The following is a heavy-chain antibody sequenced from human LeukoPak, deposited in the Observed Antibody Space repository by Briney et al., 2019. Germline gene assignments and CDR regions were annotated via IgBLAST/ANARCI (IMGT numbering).Heavy chain of an antibody. CDR1: GFTFSRSG. CDR3: AKDLYTGSWYYGMDV. J-gene: IGHJ6*02. D-gene: IGHD6-6*01. V-gene: IGHV3-23*01. CDR2: IGRTGGST. Sequence: GGSLRLSCAASGFTFSRSGMTWVRQAPGKGLEWVSAIGRTGGSTYYADSVKGRFTISRDNSKNTLYLQMNSLRAEDTAVYYCAKDLYTGSWYYGMDVWGQGTTVTVSS.